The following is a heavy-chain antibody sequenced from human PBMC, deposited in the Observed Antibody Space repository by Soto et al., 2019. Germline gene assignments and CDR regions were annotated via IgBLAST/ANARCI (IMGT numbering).Heavy chain of an antibody. Sequence: SETLSLTCTVSGGSISSGNHYWSWIRQHPGKGLGWIGYIYYSGTTYYNPSLKSRVTISVDTSKKQFSLKLSFVTAADTAVYYCARAMYSTSTGYGMDVWGQGTTVTVSS. D-gene: IGHD6-13*01. V-gene: IGHV4-31*03. CDR1: GGSISSGNHY. CDR3: ARAMYSTSTGYGMDV. J-gene: IGHJ6*02. CDR2: IYYSGTT.